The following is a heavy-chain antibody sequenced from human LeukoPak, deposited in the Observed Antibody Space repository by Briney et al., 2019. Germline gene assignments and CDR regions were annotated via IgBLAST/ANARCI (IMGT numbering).Heavy chain of an antibody. CDR2: INPNSGGT. J-gene: IGHJ2*01. V-gene: IGHV1-2*02. D-gene: IGHD6-19*01. CDR1: GYTFTGYY. Sequence: GASVKVSCKASGYTFTGYYMHWVRQAPGQGLEWMGWINPNSGGTNYAQKFQGRVTMTEDTSTDTAYMELSSLRSEDTAVYYCATVVAVAGYWYFDLWGRGTLVTVSS. CDR3: ATVVAVAGYWYFDL.